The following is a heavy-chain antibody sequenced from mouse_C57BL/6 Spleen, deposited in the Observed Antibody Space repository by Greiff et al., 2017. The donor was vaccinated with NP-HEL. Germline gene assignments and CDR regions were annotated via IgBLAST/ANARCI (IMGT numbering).Heavy chain of an antibody. J-gene: IGHJ2*01. V-gene: IGHV1-52*01. Sequence: QVQLQQPGAELVRPGSSVKLSCKASGYTFTSYWMHWVKQRPIQGLEWIGNIDPSDSETHYNQKFKDKATLTVDKSSSTAYMQLSSLTSEDSEVYYSARQDDGSSLDYWGQGTTLTVSS. CDR2: IDPSDSET. D-gene: IGHD1-1*01. CDR3: ARQDDGSSLDY. CDR1: GYTFTSYW.